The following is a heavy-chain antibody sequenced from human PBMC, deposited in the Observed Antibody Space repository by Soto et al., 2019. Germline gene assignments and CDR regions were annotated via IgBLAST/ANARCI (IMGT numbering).Heavy chain of an antibody. J-gene: IGHJ5*02. D-gene: IGHD2-15*01. CDR2: INHSGST. V-gene: IGHV4-34*01. CDR3: AGAPMENVVVVAAMKETQKINNNWFDP. CDR1: GGSFSGYY. Sequence: SETLSLTCAVYGGSFSGYYWSWIRQPPGKGLEWIGEINHSGSTNYNPSLKSRVTISVETSKNQFSLKLSSVTAADTAGYYGAGAPMENVVVVAAMKETQKINNNWFDPWGQGTLVTVSS.